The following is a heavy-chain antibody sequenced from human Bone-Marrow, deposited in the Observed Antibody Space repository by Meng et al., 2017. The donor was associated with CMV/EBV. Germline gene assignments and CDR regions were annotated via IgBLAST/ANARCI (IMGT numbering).Heavy chain of an antibody. J-gene: IGHJ4*02. CDR1: DGSFSSRTSY. D-gene: IGHD2/OR15-2a*01. V-gene: IGHV4-39*07. CDR3: ANYRSGSMLDY. CDR2: ISYSGTT. Sequence: CPVSDGSFSSRTSYWGWIRQPPGKGLVWIGSISYSGTTYYTPSLTSRVTISLDTSKNHFSLNLISVTAADSAVYYCANYRSGSMLDYWGRGALVTVSS.